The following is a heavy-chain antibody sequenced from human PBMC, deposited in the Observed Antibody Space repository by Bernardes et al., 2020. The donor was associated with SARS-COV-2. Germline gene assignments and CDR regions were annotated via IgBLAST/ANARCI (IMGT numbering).Heavy chain of an antibody. CDR3: ARGGDFRYNWFDP. Sequence: ASVKVSCKASGYTFTGYYMHWVRQAPGQGLEWMGWINPNSGGTNYAQKFQDWVTMTRDTSISTAYMELSRLRSDDTAVYYCARGGDFRYNWFDPWGQGTLVTVSS. CDR1: GYTFTGYY. CDR2: INPNSGGT. V-gene: IGHV1-2*04. J-gene: IGHJ5*02. D-gene: IGHD3-16*01.